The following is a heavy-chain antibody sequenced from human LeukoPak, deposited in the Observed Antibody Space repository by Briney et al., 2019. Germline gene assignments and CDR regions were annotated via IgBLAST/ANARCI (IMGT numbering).Heavy chain of an antibody. CDR3: ARVVSRAFDI. CDR2: INQDGSEK. V-gene: IGHV3-7*01. Sequence: GGSLRLSCAASGFTFSSYNMNWVRQVPGKGLEWVANINQDGSEKYYVDSVKGRFTISGDNAKNSLFLQMNSLRAEDTAVYYCARVVSRAFDIWGQGTMVTVSS. CDR1: GFTFSSYN. D-gene: IGHD2/OR15-2a*01. J-gene: IGHJ3*02.